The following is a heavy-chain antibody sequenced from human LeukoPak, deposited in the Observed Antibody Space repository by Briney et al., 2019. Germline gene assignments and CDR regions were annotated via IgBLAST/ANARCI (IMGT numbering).Heavy chain of an antibody. CDR1: GGSISSSSYY. J-gene: IGHJ4*02. V-gene: IGHV4-39*01. CDR3: ARLTRGIFGLLNRRGFDY. D-gene: IGHD3/OR15-3a*01. Sequence: SETLSLTCTVSGGSISSSSYYWGWIRQPPGKGLEWIGSIYYSGSTYYNPSLKSRVTISVDTSKNQFSLKLSSVTAADTAVYYCARLTRGIFGLLNRRGFDYWGQGTLVTVSS. CDR2: IYYSGST.